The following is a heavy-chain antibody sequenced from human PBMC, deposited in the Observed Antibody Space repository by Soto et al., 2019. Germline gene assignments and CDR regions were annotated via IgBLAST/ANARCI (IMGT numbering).Heavy chain of an antibody. V-gene: IGHV3-15*01. CDR1: GFTFSNAW. Sequence: GGSLRLSCAASGFTFSNAWMSWVRQAPGKGLEWVGRIKSKTDGGTTDYAAPVKGRFTISRDDSKNTLYLQMNSLKTGDTAVYYCTTEGYGGYCSSTSCYVGYYYYYMDVWGKGTTVTVSS. D-gene: IGHD2-2*01. J-gene: IGHJ6*03. CDR2: IKSKTDGGTT. CDR3: TTEGYGGYCSSTSCYVGYYYYYMDV.